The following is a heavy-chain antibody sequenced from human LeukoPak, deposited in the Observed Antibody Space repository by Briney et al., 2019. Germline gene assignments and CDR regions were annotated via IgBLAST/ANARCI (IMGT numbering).Heavy chain of an antibody. CDR2: INTDGSSV. D-gene: IGHD6-13*01. CDR1: GLTLGSYW. J-gene: IGHJ6*04. V-gene: IGHV3-74*01. CDR3: ARDARIAIAGSGYYYYGMDV. Sequence: PGGSLRLSCAASGLTLGSYWMHWVRQAPGTGLVWVSRINTDGSSVSYADSVKGRFTISRDNAKNTLYLQMNSLRAEDTAVYYCARDARIAIAGSGYYYYGMDVWGKGTPVTVSS.